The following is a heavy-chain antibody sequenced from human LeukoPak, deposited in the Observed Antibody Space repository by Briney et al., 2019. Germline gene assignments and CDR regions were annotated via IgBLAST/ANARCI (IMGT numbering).Heavy chain of an antibody. Sequence: GWSLRLSCAASGFVFSNHWMTWVRQAPGKGLEWVANINERGSETYYADYVKGRFTISRDNTKKSLFLQLNSLGVEDTATYYCAKDYSFSNFNWGQGTLVTVSS. CDR3: AKDYSFSNFN. D-gene: IGHD2-15*01. J-gene: IGHJ4*02. CDR2: INERGSET. CDR1: GFVFSNHW. V-gene: IGHV3-7*01.